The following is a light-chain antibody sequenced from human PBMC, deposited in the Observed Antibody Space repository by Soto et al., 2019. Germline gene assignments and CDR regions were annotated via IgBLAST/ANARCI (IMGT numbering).Light chain of an antibody. CDR1: QSVSGW. CDR2: DAY. CDR3: KQYETFSGT. Sequence: DIQMTQSPSTLSASVGDRVTITCRASQSVSGWLAWYQQKPGEAPKLLIYDAYALPRGVQSRFSGSGSGTKFTLTIASLQPDDFATYYCKQYETFSGTFGPGTKVDI. J-gene: IGKJ1*01. V-gene: IGKV1-5*01.